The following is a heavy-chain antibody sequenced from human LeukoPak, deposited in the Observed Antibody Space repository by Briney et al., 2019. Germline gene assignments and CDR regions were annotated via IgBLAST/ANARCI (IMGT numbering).Heavy chain of an antibody. CDR2: IHHSGST. CDR1: GYSISSGYY. J-gene: IGHJ5*02. D-gene: IGHD2-15*01. Sequence: SETLSLTCTVSGYSISSGYYWGWIRQPPGKGLEWIGNIHHSGSTYYKPSLRSRVIISVDTSKNQFSLRLSSVTAADTAVYYCARFFSAATWGYNWFDPWGQGTLVTVSS. CDR3: ARFFSAATWGYNWFDP. V-gene: IGHV4-38-2*02.